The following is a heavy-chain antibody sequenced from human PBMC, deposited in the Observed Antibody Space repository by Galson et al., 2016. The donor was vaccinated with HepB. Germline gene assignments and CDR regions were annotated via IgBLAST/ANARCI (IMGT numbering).Heavy chain of an antibody. D-gene: IGHD2/OR15-2a*01. CDR2: DSMDGRRK. V-gene: IGHV3-30*18. CDR3: AKRHEYCPPVGCSVDY. CDR1: GFTFSNRG. J-gene: IGHJ4*02. Sequence: SLRLSCAASGFTFSNRGMHWVRQAPGKGLAWVAADSMDGRRKFYADSVKGRFTISRDNSNNMLFLQMNSLRADDTAVYYCAKRHEYCPPVGCSVDYWGQGTLVSVSS.